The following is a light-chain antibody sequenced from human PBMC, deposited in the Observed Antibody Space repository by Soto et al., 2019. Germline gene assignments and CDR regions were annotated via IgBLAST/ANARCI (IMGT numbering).Light chain of an antibody. Sequence: QSALTQPPSASGSPGQSVTFSCTGNSSDVGGSNYVSWYQQHPGKAPKLMIYEVTKRPSGVPDRFSGSKSGNTASLTVSGLQAEDEADYYCSSYAGSNNLVFGGGTKLTVL. CDR1: SSDVGGSNY. CDR2: EVT. CDR3: SSYAGSNNLV. V-gene: IGLV2-8*01. J-gene: IGLJ2*01.